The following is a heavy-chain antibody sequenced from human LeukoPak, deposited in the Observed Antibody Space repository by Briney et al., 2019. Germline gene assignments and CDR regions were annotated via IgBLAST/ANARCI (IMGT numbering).Heavy chain of an antibody. CDR2: ISYDGSNK. V-gene: IGHV3-30*03. D-gene: IGHD5-12*01. CDR3: ARDRGYTQDY. Sequence: GGSLRLSCAASGFTFSSYGMHWVRQAPGKGLEWVAVISYDGSNKYFADSVKGRFTISRDNSKNTLYLQMNSLRAEDTAVYYCARDRGYTQDYWGQGTLVTVSS. CDR1: GFTFSSYG. J-gene: IGHJ4*02.